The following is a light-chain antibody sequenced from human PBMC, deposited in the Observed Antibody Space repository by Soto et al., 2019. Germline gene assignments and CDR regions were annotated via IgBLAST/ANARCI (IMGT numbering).Light chain of an antibody. CDR1: QAIRSD. V-gene: IGKV3-15*01. J-gene: IGKJ4*01. CDR2: DVS. Sequence: EIVMTQSPVALSVSPGERATLSCRASQAIRSDLAWYQQKPGQAPRLLISDVSTRATGIPARFNGSGSGTEFTLAISSLQFEDFAVYYCHHYNTWPLTFGGGTKVEIK. CDR3: HHYNTWPLT.